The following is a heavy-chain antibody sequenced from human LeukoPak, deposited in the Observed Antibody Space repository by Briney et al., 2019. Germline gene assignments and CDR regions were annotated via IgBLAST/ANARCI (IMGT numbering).Heavy chain of an antibody. D-gene: IGHD5-18*01. V-gene: IGHV3-21*01. Sequence: GGSLRLSCAASGFTFSSYSMNWVRQAPGKGLEWVSSISSSSYIYYADSVKGRFTISGDNAKNSLYLQMNSLRAEGTAVYYCARDRHTIGYSYGSFDYWGQGTLVTVSS. CDR3: ARDRHTIGYSYGSFDY. J-gene: IGHJ4*02. CDR2: ISSSSYI. CDR1: GFTFSSYS.